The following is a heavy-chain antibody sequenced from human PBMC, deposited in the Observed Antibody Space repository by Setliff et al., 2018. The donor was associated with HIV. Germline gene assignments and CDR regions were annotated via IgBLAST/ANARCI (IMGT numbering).Heavy chain of an antibody. D-gene: IGHD1-7*01. CDR1: GFTFSSYE. V-gene: IGHV3-66*01. Sequence: HPGGSLRLSCAASGFTFSSYEMNWVRQAPGKGLEWVSVIYSGGSTYYADSVKGRFTISRDNSKNTLYLQMNSLRAADTAVYYCARERWNYDYYYYGMDVWGQGTTVTVSS. CDR2: IYSGGST. J-gene: IGHJ6*02. CDR3: ARERWNYDYYYYGMDV.